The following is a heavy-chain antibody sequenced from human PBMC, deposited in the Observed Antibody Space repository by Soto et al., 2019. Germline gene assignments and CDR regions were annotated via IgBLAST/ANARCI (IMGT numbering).Heavy chain of an antibody. V-gene: IGHV1-18*04. D-gene: IGHD6-13*01. J-gene: IGHJ6*02. CDR2: ISAYNGNT. CDR1: GYTFTSYG. Sequence: QVQLVQSGAEVKKPGASVKVSCKASGYTFTSYGISWVRQAPGQGLEWMGWISAYNGNTNYAQKLQGRVTMTTDTATSTAYMELRSLRSDDTAVYYCARDPSPGSWTDYYYGMDVWGQGTTVTVSS. CDR3: ARDPSPGSWTDYYYGMDV.